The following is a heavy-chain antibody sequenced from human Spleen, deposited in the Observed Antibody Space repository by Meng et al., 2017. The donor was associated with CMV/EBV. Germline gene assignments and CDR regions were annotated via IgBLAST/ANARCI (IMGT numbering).Heavy chain of an antibody. J-gene: IGHJ4*02. CDR1: GYTLSSYA. Sequence: QIQLLQSGAEVKTPGASVKGSCKASGYTLSSYAMNWIRQAPGQGLEWMGWISPYNGNTHYSQKIQGRATMTTDTSTSTTYMELRSLRSDDTAIYYCAREANGGLDYWGQGALVTVSS. CDR2: ISPYNGNT. V-gene: IGHV1-18*01. CDR3: AREANGGLDY. D-gene: IGHD2-8*01.